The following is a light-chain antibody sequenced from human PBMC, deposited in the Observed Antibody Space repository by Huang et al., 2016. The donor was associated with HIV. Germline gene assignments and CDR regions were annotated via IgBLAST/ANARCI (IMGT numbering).Light chain of an antibody. CDR3: QQYTDWPT. J-gene: IGKJ2*01. CDR2: GAS. CDR1: QSVNSN. V-gene: IGKV3-15*01. Sequence: EIVMTQSPATRSVSPGERATLSCRASQSVNSNLAWYQQKVGQAPRLLISGASTRATGIPARFSGSGSGTEFTLTISSLQSEDFAVYFCQQYTDWPTFGQGTKLEIK.